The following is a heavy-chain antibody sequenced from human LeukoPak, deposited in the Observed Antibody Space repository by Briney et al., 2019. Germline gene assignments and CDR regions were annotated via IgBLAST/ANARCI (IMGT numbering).Heavy chain of an antibody. CDR2: IYTSGST. V-gene: IGHV4-61*02. CDR1: GGSISSGSYY. Sequence: SQTLSLTCTVSGGSISSGSYYWSWIRQPAGKGLEWIGRIYTSGSTNYNPSLKSRVTISVDTSKNQFSLKLSSVTAADTAVYYCARGDARDYYGSGSFPFDYWGQETLVTVSS. CDR3: ARGDARDYYGSGSFPFDY. D-gene: IGHD3-10*01. J-gene: IGHJ4*02.